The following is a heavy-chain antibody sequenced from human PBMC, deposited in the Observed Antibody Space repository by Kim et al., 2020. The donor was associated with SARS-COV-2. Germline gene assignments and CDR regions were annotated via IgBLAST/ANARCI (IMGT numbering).Heavy chain of an antibody. Sequence: NSTPSPKSRVTISVDTSKNQFSLKLSSVTAADTAVYYCASGSGSYYPIGYWGQGTLVTVSS. D-gene: IGHD3-10*01. J-gene: IGHJ4*02. V-gene: IGHV4-34*01. CDR3: ASGSGSYYPIGY.